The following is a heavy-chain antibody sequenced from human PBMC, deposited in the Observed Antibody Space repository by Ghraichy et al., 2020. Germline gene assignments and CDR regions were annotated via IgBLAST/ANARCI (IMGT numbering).Heavy chain of an antibody. CDR3: ARDHTAVAGLFDS. CDR2: IYSSGSI. J-gene: IGHJ4*02. D-gene: IGHD6-19*01. Sequence: SQTLSLTCTVSGGSISSYYWSWIRQSAGKGLEWIGRIYSSGSINYNPSLKSRVTMSVDRSKNQVSLNLRSVTAADTAVYYCARDHTAVAGLFDSWGQGTLVTVSS. CDR1: GGSISSYY. V-gene: IGHV4-4*07.